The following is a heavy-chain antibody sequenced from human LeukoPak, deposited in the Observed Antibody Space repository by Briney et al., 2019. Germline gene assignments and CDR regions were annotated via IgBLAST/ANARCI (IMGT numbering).Heavy chain of an antibody. CDR1: GYTFTGYY. Sequence: ASVKVSCKASGYTFTGYYMHWVRQAPGQGLEWMGWINPNSGGTNYAQKFQGRVTMTRDTSISTAYMELSRLRSDDTAVYYCARAQGFVVVVVATHYYYGMDVWGQGTTVTVSS. CDR3: ARAQGFVVVVVATHYYYGMDV. CDR2: INPNSGGT. D-gene: IGHD2-15*01. V-gene: IGHV1-2*02. J-gene: IGHJ6*02.